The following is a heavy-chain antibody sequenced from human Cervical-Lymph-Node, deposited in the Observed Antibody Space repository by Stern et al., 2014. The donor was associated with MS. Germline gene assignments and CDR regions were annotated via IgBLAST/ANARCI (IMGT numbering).Heavy chain of an antibody. Sequence: QVQLVQSGSELKKPGASVKVSCKASGYTFNNYAMNWVRQAPGQGLEWMGWISNNTGDPDYAQGFTGRFVFSMDPSVSTAYLQITSLKAEDTAVYYCARPNDSSGLFDQWGQGTLVTVSS. J-gene: IGHJ5*02. V-gene: IGHV7-4-1*02. CDR3: ARPNDSSGLFDQ. CDR1: GYTFNNYA. D-gene: IGHD6-19*01. CDR2: ISNNTGDP.